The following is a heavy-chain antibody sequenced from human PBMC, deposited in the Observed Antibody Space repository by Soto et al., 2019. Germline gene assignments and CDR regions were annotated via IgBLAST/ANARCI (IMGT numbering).Heavy chain of an antibody. CDR1: GFTFSSYS. CDR3: ARDHCSRTSCYPIPDENWFDP. J-gene: IGHJ5*02. V-gene: IGHV3-21*01. CDR2: ISSSSSYI. D-gene: IGHD2-2*01. Sequence: GGSLRLSCAASGFTFSSYSMNWVRQAPGKGLEWVSSISSSSSYIYYADSVKGRFTISRDNAKNSLHLQMNSLRAEDTAVYYCARDHCSRTSCYPIPDENWFDPWGQGTLVTVSS.